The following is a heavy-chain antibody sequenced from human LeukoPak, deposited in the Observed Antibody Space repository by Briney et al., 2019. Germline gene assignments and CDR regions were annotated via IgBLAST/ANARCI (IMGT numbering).Heavy chain of an antibody. D-gene: IGHD4-17*01. CDR3: ASRIYGDYALFDY. Sequence: PSETLSLTCAVYGGSFGGYYWSWIRQPPGKGLEWIGEINHSGSTNYNPSLKSRVTISVDTSKNQFSLKLSSVTAADTAVYYCASRIYGDYALFDYWGQGTLVTVSS. J-gene: IGHJ4*02. V-gene: IGHV4-34*01. CDR2: INHSGST. CDR1: GGSFGGYY.